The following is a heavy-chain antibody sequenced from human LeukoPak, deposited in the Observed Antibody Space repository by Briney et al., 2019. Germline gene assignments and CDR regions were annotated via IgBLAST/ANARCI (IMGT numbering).Heavy chain of an antibody. V-gene: IGHV3-15*01. Sequence: GGSLRLSCAASGFTVRNNHMSWVRQAPGKGLEWVGRIKSRSDGGTTDYTAPVKGRFTISRDDSKNTLYLQMNSLKTEDTATYYCSSDSSGFYDWGQGTLVTVSP. CDR2: IKSRSDGGTT. D-gene: IGHD6-19*01. J-gene: IGHJ4*02. CDR3: SSDSSGFYD. CDR1: GFTVRNNH.